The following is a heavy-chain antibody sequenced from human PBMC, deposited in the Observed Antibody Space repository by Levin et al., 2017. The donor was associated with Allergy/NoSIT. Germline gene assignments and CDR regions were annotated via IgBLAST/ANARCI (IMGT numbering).Heavy chain of an antibody. J-gene: IGHJ5*02. D-gene: IGHD3-10*01. CDR2: IYHSGST. CDR1: GGSISSGGYS. Sequence: SETLSLTCAVSGGSISSGGYSWSWIRQPPGKGLEWIGYIYHSGSTYYNPSLKSRVTISVDRSKNQFSLKLSSVTAADTAVYYCARGITMVRGVISSCNWFDPWGQGTLVTVSS. CDR3: ARGITMVRGVISSCNWFDP. V-gene: IGHV4-30-2*01.